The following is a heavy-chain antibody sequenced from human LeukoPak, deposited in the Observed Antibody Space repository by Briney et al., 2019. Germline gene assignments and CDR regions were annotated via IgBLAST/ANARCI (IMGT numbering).Heavy chain of an antibody. CDR2: ISGSSSYI. Sequence: GGSLRLSCAASGFTFSSYSMNWVRQAPGKGLEWVSSISGSSSYIYYADSVKGRFTISRDNAKNSLYLQMSSLRVEDTAVYYCARDPRGITALVDYFDYWGQGTLVTVSS. J-gene: IGHJ4*02. V-gene: IGHV3-21*04. D-gene: IGHD5-18*01. CDR3: ARDPRGITALVDYFDY. CDR1: GFTFSSYS.